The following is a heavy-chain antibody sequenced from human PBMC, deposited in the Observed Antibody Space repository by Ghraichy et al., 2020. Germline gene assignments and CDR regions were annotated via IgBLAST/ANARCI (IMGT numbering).Heavy chain of an antibody. J-gene: IGHJ6*02. Sequence: SETLSLTCTVSGGSINSYYWSWIRQPPGKGLEWIGYINYSGSTNYNPSLKSRVTISVETSKNQFSLKLTSVTAADTAVYYCVRDRAYCNSTSCYYYGMDVWGQGTTVTVSS. D-gene: IGHD2-2*01. CDR3: VRDRAYCNSTSCYYYGMDV. V-gene: IGHV4-59*01. CDR2: INYSGST. CDR1: GGSINSYY.